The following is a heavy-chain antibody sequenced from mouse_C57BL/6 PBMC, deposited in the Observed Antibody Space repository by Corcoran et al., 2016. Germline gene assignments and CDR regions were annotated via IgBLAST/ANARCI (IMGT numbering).Heavy chain of an antibody. CDR2: IDPSDSYT. Sequence: QVQLQQPGAELVMPGASVKLSCKASGYTFTSYWMHWVKQRPGQGLEWIGEIDPSDSYTNYNQKFKGKSTLTVDKSSSTAYMQLSSLTSEDSAVYYCARGAYDGALAYWGQGTLVTVSA. CDR3: ARGAYDGALAY. J-gene: IGHJ3*01. CDR1: GYTFTSYW. V-gene: IGHV1-69*01. D-gene: IGHD2-14*01.